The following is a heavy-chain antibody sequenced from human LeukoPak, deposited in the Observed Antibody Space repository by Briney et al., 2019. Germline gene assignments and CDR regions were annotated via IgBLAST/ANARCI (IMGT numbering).Heavy chain of an antibody. CDR1: GGSISSYY. CDR3: ARGEVYDFWSASHYFDY. V-gene: IGHV4-59*08. J-gene: IGHJ4*02. D-gene: IGHD3-3*01. CDR2: IYYRVTS. Sequence: NPSDTLSLTCTVSGGSISSYYWSWIRQPPGKGLEWIGYIYYRVTSDYNPSLKSRVTMSVDMSTSQISLKLSSVTAADTAVYYCARGEVYDFWSASHYFDYWGQGTLVTVSS.